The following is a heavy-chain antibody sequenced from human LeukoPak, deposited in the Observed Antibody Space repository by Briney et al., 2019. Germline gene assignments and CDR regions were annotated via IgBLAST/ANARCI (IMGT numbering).Heavy chain of an antibody. CDR2: ISSNGGST. Sequence: PGGSLRLSCSASGFTFSSYAMHWVRQAPGKGLEYVSAISSNGGSTYYADSVKGRFTISRDNSKNTLYLQMNSLRAEDTAVYYCARAERWLQLNYWGQGTLVTVSS. V-gene: IGHV3-64*04. CDR3: ARAERWLQLNY. D-gene: IGHD5-24*01. CDR1: GFTFSSYA. J-gene: IGHJ4*02.